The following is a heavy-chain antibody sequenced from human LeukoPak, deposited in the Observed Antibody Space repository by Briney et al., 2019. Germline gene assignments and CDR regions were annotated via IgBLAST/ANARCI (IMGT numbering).Heavy chain of an antibody. D-gene: IGHD5-24*01. CDR3: ARGSTQMAGLVGY. V-gene: IGHV1-3*01. CDR1: GYTFTSYA. J-gene: IGHJ4*02. CDR2: INAGNGNT. Sequence: ASVKVSCKASGYTFTSYAMHWVRQAPGQRLEWMGWINAGNGNTKYSQKFQGRVTITRDTSASTAYMELSSLRSEDTAVYYCARGSTQMAGLVGYWGQGTLVTVSS.